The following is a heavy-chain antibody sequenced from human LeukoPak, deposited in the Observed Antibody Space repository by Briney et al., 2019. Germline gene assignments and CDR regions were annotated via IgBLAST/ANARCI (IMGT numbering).Heavy chain of an antibody. D-gene: IGHD2-21*02. Sequence: SETLSLTCAVYGGSFSGYYWSWIRQPPGKGLEWIGEINHSGSTNYNPSLKSRVTISVDTSRNQFSLKLSSVTAADTAVYYCARGRRRGVVTAIGPFDYWGQGTLVTVSS. CDR3: ARGRRRGVVTAIGPFDY. J-gene: IGHJ4*02. V-gene: IGHV4-34*01. CDR2: INHSGST. CDR1: GGSFSGYY.